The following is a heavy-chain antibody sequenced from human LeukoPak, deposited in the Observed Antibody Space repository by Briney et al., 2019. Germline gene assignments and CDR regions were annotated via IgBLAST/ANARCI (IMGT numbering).Heavy chain of an antibody. CDR1: GDSFSNGDYS. V-gene: IGHV4-30-2*01. Sequence: ASETLSLTCAVSGDSFSNGDYSWNWIRQPPGKGLEWIGYIYHRGSTYYNPSLKSRVTISVDRSKNQFSLNLSSVTAADTAVYYCARGVRPYYYYGWDVWGQGTTVTVSS. CDR2: IYHRGST. D-gene: IGHD1-1*01. CDR3: ARGVRPYYYYGWDV. J-gene: IGHJ6*02.